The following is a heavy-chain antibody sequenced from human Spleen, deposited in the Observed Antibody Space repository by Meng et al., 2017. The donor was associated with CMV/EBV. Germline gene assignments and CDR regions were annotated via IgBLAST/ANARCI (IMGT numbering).Heavy chain of an antibody. CDR2: ISGYDGRT. J-gene: IGHJ6*02. CDR3: ARDEGHCRSTSCYFGS. Sequence: AAVKVSCKASGYTFSSYGISWVRQAPGQGLEWMGWISGYDGRTNYGQKFKGRVTMTRDTTFSTAYMELSRLRSDDTALYYCARDEGHCRSTSCYFGSWGQGTTVTVSS. V-gene: IGHV1-18*01. D-gene: IGHD2-2*01. CDR1: GYTFSSYG.